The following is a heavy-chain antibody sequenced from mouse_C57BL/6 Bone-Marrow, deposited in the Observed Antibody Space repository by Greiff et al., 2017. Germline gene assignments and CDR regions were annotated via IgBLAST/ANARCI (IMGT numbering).Heavy chain of an antibody. CDR3: ARNYYGGSYNWYFDV. V-gene: IGHV1-72*01. CDR2: IDPNSGGT. J-gene: IGHJ1*03. D-gene: IGHD1-1*01. CDR1: GYTFTSYW. Sequence: QVQLKESGAELVKPGASVKLSCKASGYTFTSYWMHWVKQRPGRGLEWIGRIDPNSGGTKYNEKFKSKATLTVDKPSSTAYMQLSSLTSEDSAVYYGARNYYGGSYNWYFDVWGTGTTVTVSS.